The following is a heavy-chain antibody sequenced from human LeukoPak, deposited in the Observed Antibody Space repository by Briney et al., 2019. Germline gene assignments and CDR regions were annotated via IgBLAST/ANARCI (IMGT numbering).Heavy chain of an antibody. D-gene: IGHD2-2*01. V-gene: IGHV3-23*01. CDR3: AKDFDIVVAPAAISNWFDP. CDR2: ISGSGGST. Sequence: GGSLRLSCAASGFTFSSYAMSWVRQAPGKGLEWVSAISGSGGSTYYADSVKGRFTISRDNSKNTLYLQMNSLRAEDTAVYYCAKDFDIVVAPAAISNWFDPWGQRTLVTVSS. J-gene: IGHJ5*02. CDR1: GFTFSSYA.